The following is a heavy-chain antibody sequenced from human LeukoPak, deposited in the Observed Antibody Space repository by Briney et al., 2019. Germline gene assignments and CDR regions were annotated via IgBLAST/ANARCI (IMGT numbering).Heavy chain of an antibody. CDR1: GYTFTSYG. CDR2: SSGYNGNT. V-gene: IGHV1-18*01. CDR3: ARGLSVVRGAPPYYFDY. J-gene: IGHJ4*02. Sequence: ASVKVSCKASGYTFTSYGISWVRQAPGQGLEWMGWSSGYNGNTNYAQKLQGRVTMTTDTSTSTVYMELSSLRSEDTAVYYCARGLSVVRGAPPYYFDYWGQGTLVTVSS. D-gene: IGHD3-10*01.